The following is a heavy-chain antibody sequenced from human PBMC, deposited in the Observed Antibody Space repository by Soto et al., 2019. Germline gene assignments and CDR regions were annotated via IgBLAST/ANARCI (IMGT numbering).Heavy chain of an antibody. CDR2: MNPNSGST. CDR1: GYTFTSLD. D-gene: IGHD2-15*01. CDR3: ARGRGYSDGIDY. Sequence: ASVKVSCKASGYTFTSLDINWVRQATGQGLGWMGWMNPNSGSTGSAQKFQGRVAMTRDTSINTAYMELSSLRSDDTAVYYCARGRGYSDGIDYWGQGTMVTVYS. J-gene: IGHJ4*02. V-gene: IGHV1-8*01.